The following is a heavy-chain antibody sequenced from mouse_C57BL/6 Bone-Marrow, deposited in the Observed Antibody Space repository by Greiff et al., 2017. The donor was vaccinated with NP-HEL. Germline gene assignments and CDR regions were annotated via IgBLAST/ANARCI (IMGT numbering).Heavy chain of an antibody. CDR1: GFTFSDFY. D-gene: IGHD1-1*01. CDR2: SRNKANDYTT. Sequence: EVKLVESGGGLVQSGRSLRLSCATSGFTFSDFYMEWVRQAPGKGLEWIAASRNKANDYTTEYSASVKGRFIVSRDTSQSILYLQMNALRAEDTAIYYCARETVVEGWYFDVWGTGTTVTVSS. J-gene: IGHJ1*03. V-gene: IGHV7-1*01. CDR3: ARETVVEGWYFDV.